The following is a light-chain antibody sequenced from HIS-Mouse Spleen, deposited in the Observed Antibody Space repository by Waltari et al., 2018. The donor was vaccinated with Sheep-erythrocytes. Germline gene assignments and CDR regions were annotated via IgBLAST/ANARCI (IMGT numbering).Light chain of an antibody. CDR2: KAS. V-gene: IGKV1-5*03. CDR3: QQYNSYSRT. CDR1: QSTSSW. Sequence: DIQMTQSPSTLSASVADRVTITCRASQSTSSWLAWYQQKPGKAPKLLIYKASSLESGVPSRFSGSGSGTEFTLTISSLQPDDFATYYCQQYNSYSRTFGQGTKLEIK. J-gene: IGKJ2*01.